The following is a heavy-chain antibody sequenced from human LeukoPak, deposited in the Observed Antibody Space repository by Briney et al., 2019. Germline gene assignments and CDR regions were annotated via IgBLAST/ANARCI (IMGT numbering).Heavy chain of an antibody. CDR2: ISHSGDT. Sequence: SSETLSLTCDVSGFSITSGDYWGWIRQSPGRGLEWIGSISHSGDTCYIPSLRSRVTMSLDTSRNQFSLDLRSVSAADTAVYFCARVGPLAVGTGKRVYSFDYWGQGTLVTVSS. CDR3: ARVGPLAVGTGKRVYSFDY. V-gene: IGHV4-38-2*01. D-gene: IGHD1-1*01. J-gene: IGHJ4*02. CDR1: GFSITSGDY.